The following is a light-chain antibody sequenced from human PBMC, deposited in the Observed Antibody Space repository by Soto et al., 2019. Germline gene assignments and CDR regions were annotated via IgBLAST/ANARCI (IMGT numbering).Light chain of an antibody. V-gene: IGKV3-15*01. CDR1: QSVSSS. J-gene: IGKJ2*01. CDR3: QQYNNWPPGS. CDR2: GAS. Sequence: ETVMTQSPATLSVSPGERATLSCRASQSVSSSLAWYQQKPGQAPRLLIYGASTRATGIPARFSGSGSGTELTLTISSLQSEDFAVYYCQQYNNWPPGSFGKGTKLEMK.